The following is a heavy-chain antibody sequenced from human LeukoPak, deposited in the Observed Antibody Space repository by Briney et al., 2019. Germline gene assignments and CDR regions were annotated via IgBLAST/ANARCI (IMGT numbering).Heavy chain of an antibody. CDR2: IIPIFGTA. Sequence: SVKVSCKASGYTFTSYAISWVRQAPGQGLEWMGGIIPIFGTANYAQKFQGRVTITADKSTSTAYMELSSLRSEDTAVYYCAISGSFSRTRPEKPFDYWGQGTLVTVSS. CDR1: GYTFTSYA. CDR3: AISGSFSRTRPEKPFDY. V-gene: IGHV1-69*06. D-gene: IGHD1-26*01. J-gene: IGHJ4*02.